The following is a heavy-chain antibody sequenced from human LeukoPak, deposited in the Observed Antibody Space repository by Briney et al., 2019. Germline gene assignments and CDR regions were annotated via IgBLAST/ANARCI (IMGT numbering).Heavy chain of an antibody. CDR2: ISDDGNNK. J-gene: IGHJ4*02. D-gene: IGHD6-13*01. CDR3: ARGIETAAGFFFDS. CDR1: GFTFSRYP. V-gene: IGHV3-30-3*01. Sequence: QSGRFLRLSCAASGFTFSRYPFHWVRRAPGKGLEWVAVISDDGNNKYYADSVKGRFTISRDNSKDSLYLQMISLRADDTALYFCARGIETAAGFFFDSWGQGTLVTVSS.